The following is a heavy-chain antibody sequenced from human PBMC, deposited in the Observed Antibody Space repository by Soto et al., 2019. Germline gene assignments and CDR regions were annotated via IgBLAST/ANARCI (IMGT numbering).Heavy chain of an antibody. D-gene: IGHD2-21*01. CDR1: GGSISSGGYS. J-gene: IGHJ4*02. V-gene: IGHV4-30-2*01. CDR3: VRDMQLWRLDS. CDR2: IYHSGST. Sequence: SETLSLTCAVSGGSISSGGYSWSWIRQPPGKGLEWIGYIYHSGSTYYNPSLKSRVTISVDRSKNQFSLKLSSVTAADTAVYYCVRDMQLWRLDSWGQGTLVTVSS.